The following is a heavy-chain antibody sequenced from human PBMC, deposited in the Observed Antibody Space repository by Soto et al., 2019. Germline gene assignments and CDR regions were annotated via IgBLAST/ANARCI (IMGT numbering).Heavy chain of an antibody. D-gene: IGHD2-2*01. CDR2: INPSGGTT. Sequence: GASVKVSCKTSGYIFTSYYIHWVRQAPGQGLEWMGIINPSGGTTTYAQKFQGRVTMTRDMSTSTVYMELSSLRSEDTAVYYCARGPATAPDAYWGLGTLVTVSS. J-gene: IGHJ4*02. CDR1: GYIFTSYY. CDR3: ARGPATAPDAY. V-gene: IGHV1-46*01.